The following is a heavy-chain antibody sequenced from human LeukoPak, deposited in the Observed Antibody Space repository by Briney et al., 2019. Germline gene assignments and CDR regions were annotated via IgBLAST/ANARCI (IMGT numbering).Heavy chain of an antibody. J-gene: IGHJ6*03. V-gene: IGHV4-4*07. D-gene: IGHD6-13*01. CDR3: ARDRYSSSWSPRGYYYYYMDV. CDR1: GGSISSYY. Sequence: PSETLSLTCTVSGGSISSYYWSWIRQPAGKGLEWIGRIYTSGSTNYNPSLKSRVTMSVDTSKNQFSLKLSSVTAADTAVYYCARDRYSSSWSPRGYYYYYMDVWGKGTTVTISS. CDR2: IYTSGST.